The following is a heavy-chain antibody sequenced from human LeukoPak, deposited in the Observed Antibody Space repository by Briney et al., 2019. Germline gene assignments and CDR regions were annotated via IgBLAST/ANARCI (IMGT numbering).Heavy chain of an antibody. CDR1: GGSFSGYY. CDR3: ARGRGSRKNFDY. D-gene: IGHD1-14*01. V-gene: IGHV4-34*01. J-gene: IGHJ4*02. CDR2: INHSGST. Sequence: SETLSLTCAVYGGSFSGYYWSWIRQPPGKGLEWIGEINHSGSTNYNPSLKSRVTISVDTSKNQFSLKLSSVTAADTAVYYCARGRGSRKNFDYWGQGTLVAVSS.